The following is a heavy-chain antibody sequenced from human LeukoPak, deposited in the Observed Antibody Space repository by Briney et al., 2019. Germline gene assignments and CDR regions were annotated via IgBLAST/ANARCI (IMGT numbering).Heavy chain of an antibody. Sequence: PSETLSLTCTVSGGSISSGSYYWSWIRQPAGKGLEWIGRIYTSGSTNYNPSLKSRVTISVDTSKNQFSLKLSSVTAADTAVYYCARVSPRYYYGSGAYYYYYYMDVWGKGTTVTVSS. CDR1: GGSISSGSYY. CDR2: IYTSGST. V-gene: IGHV4-61*02. D-gene: IGHD3-10*01. CDR3: ARVSPRYYYGSGAYYYYYYMDV. J-gene: IGHJ6*03.